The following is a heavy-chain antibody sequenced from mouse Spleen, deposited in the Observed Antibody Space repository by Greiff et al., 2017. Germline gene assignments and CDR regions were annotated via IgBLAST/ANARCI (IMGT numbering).Heavy chain of an antibody. Sequence: VQLPSSGAELVRPGSSVKISCTASGYAFSSYWMNWVKQRPGQGLEWIGQIYPGDGDTNYNGKLKGKATLTADKSSSTTFMQLSSRTSSDSALYFCARGDHYCGHWYCDVWGAGTTVTVSS. D-gene: IGHD1-2*01. CDR3: ARGDHYCGHWYCDV. V-gene: IGHV1-80*01. J-gene: IGHJ1*01. CDR2: IYPGDGDT. CDR1: GYAFSSYW.